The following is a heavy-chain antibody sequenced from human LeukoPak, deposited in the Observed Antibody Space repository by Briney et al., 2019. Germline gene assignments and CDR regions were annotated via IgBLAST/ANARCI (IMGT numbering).Heavy chain of an antibody. Sequence: GGSLRLSCAASGFTVSSNYMSRVRQAPGKGLEWVSVIYSGGSTYYADSVKGRFTISRDNSKNTLYLQMNSLRAEDTAVYYCARDNYGAAAGYYYYGMDVWGQGTTVTVSS. V-gene: IGHV3-53*01. CDR2: IYSGGST. CDR3: ARDNYGAAAGYYYYGMDV. CDR1: GFTVSSNY. D-gene: IGHD6-13*01. J-gene: IGHJ6*02.